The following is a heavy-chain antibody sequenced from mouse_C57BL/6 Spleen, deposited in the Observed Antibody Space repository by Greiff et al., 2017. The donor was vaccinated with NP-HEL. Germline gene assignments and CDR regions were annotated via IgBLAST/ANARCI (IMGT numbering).Heavy chain of an antibody. J-gene: IGHJ2*01. CDR1: GYTFTSYW. V-gene: IGHV1-61*01. Sequence: QVQLQQPGAELVRPGSSVKLSCKASGYTFTSYWMDWVKQRPGQGLEWIGNIYPSDSETHYNPKFKDTATLTVDKSSSRAYMQLSRLTSEDSAVYYCAREGALGTLLHFDYWGQGTTLTVSS. CDR2: IYPSDSET. D-gene: IGHD2-1*01. CDR3: AREGALGTLLHFDY.